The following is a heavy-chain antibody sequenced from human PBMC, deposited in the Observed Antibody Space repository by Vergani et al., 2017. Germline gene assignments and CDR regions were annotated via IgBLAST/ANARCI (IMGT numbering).Heavy chain of an antibody. V-gene: IGHV4-39*01. D-gene: IGHD3-22*01. CDR2: IYYSGST. J-gene: IGHJ5*02. CDR3: ARGAGSIGWFDP. CDR1: GGSISSSSDY. Sequence: QLQLQESGPGLVKPSETLSLICTVSGGSISSSSDYWGWIRQPPGKGLEWIGSIYYSGSTYYNPSLKSRITISVDTSNNQFSLKLSSVTAADTAVYYCARGAGSIGWFDPWGQGILVTVSS.